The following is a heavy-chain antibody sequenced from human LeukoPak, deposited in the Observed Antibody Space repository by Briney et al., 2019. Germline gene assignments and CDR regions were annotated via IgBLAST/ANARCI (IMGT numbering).Heavy chain of an antibody. V-gene: IGHV3-30*02. CDR1: GFTFSSYG. D-gene: IGHD6-19*01. J-gene: IGHJ4*02. CDR2: IRYDGSNK. CDR3: AKDSLKYSSGWYGGWFDY. Sequence: GGSLRLSCAASGFTFSSYGMHWVRQAPGKGPEWVAFIRYDGSNKYYADSVKGRFTISRDNSKNTLYLQMNSLRAEDTAVYYCAKDSLKYSSGWYGGWFDYWGQGTLVTVSS.